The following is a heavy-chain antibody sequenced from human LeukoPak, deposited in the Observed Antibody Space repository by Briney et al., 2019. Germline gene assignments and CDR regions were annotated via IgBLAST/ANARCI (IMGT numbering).Heavy chain of an antibody. Sequence: SETLSLTCTVSGGSISSSSYYWGWIRQPPGKGLEWIGSIYYSGSTYDNPSLKSRVTISVDTSKNQFSLKLSSVTAADTAVYFCARSSGWSLNDAFDTWGQGTMVTVSS. J-gene: IGHJ3*02. V-gene: IGHV4-39*01. CDR2: IYYSGST. CDR3: ARSSGWSLNDAFDT. D-gene: IGHD6-19*01. CDR1: GGSISSSSYY.